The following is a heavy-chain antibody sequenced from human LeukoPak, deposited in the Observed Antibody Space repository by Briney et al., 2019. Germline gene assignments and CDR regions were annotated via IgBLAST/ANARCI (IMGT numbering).Heavy chain of an antibody. CDR2: ILYSGTTT. J-gene: IGHJ4*02. D-gene: IGHD1-1*01. Sequence: APETLSLTCTVSGGSISRYYWSWIRQTPGKGLEWIGYILYSGTTTNYNPSLKSRVTISVDTSKNQFSLKLSSVTAADTAVYYCARVGDWNDLVYWGQGTLVTVSS. V-gene: IGHV4-59*01. CDR3: ARVGDWNDLVY. CDR1: GGSISRYY.